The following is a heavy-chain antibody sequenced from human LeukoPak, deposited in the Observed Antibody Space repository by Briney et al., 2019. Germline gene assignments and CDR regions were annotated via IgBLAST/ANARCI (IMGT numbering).Heavy chain of an antibody. CDR2: IIPIFGTA. CDR3: ARDRDYDSSGYYYTPPFDY. V-gene: IGHV1-69*13. Sequence: SVTVSCTASGGTFSSYAISWVRQAPGQGLEWMGGIIPIFGTANYAQKFQGRVTITADESTSTAYMELSSLRSDDTAVYYCARDRDYDSSGYYYTPPFDYWGQGTLVTVSS. CDR1: GGTFSSYA. D-gene: IGHD3-22*01. J-gene: IGHJ4*02.